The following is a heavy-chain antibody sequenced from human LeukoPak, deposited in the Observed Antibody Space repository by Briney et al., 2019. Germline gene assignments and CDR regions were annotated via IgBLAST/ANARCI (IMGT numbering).Heavy chain of an antibody. CDR3: ARHSDGYNAYYFDY. D-gene: IGHD5-24*01. CDR2: IYYSGST. J-gene: IGHJ4*01. Sequence: SETLSLTCTVSGGSISSGGYYWSWIRQHPGKGLEWIGYIYYSGSTYYNPSLKSRVTISVDTSKNQFSLKLSSVTAADTAVYYCARHSDGYNAYYFDYWGHGTLVTVSS. CDR1: GGSISSGGYY. V-gene: IGHV4-31*03.